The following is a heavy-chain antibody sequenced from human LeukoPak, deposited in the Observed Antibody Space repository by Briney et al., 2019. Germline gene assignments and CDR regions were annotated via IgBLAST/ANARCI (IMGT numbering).Heavy chain of an antibody. CDR1: GGSISSSSYY. CDR2: IYYSGST. D-gene: IGHD5-12*01. V-gene: IGHV4-39*01. CDR3: ARAPTRNSGYPIYGMDV. J-gene: IGHJ6*02. Sequence: SETLSLTCTVSGGSISSSSYYWGWIRQPPGKGLEWIGSIYYSGSTYYNPSLKSRVTISVDTSKNQFSLQLNSVTPEDTAVYYCARAPTRNSGYPIYGMDVWGQGTTVTVSS.